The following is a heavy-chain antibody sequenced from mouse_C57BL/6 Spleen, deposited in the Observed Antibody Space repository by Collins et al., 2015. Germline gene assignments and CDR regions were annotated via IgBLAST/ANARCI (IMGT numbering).Heavy chain of an antibody. CDR1: GYTFTGYW. V-gene: IGHV1-9*01. J-gene: IGHJ2*01. Sequence: QVQLQQSGAELMKPGASVKLSCKATGYTFTGYWIEWVKQRPGHGLEWIGEILPGSGSTNYNEKFKGKATLTVDKSSSTAYMLLSSLTSEDSAVYFCARPYYDYDGYYFDYWGQGTTLTVSS. CDR2: ILPGSGST. D-gene: IGHD2-4*01. CDR3: ARPYYDYDGYYFDY.